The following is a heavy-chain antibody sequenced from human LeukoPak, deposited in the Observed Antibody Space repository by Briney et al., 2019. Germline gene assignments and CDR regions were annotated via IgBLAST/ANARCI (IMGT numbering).Heavy chain of an antibody. D-gene: IGHD3-22*01. CDR1: GGSISRSSYN. V-gene: IGHV4-39*07. CDR3: ARDYYDSSGTNHNLGY. CDR2: IYYSGRT. Sequence: SETLSLTCSASGGSISRSSYNWGWIRQPPGKGLEWIGSIYYSGRTYYNPSLKSRVTISVDTSKNQFSLKLSSVTAADTAVYYCARDYYDSSGTNHNLGYWGQGTLVTVSS. J-gene: IGHJ4*02.